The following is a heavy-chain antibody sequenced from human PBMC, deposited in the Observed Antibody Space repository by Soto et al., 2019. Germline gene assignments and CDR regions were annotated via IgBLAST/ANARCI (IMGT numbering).Heavy chain of an antibody. D-gene: IGHD2-15*01. CDR3: ARGPIVVVVAATRRNLGPFDY. J-gene: IGHJ4*02. V-gene: IGHV1-69*02. CDR2: IIPILGIA. CDR1: GGTFSSYT. Sequence: GASVEVSCKASGGTFSSYTISWVRQAPGQGLEWMGRIIPILGIANYAQKFQGRVTITADKSTSTAYMELSSLRSEDTAVYYCARGPIVVVVAATRRNLGPFDYWGQGTLVTVSS.